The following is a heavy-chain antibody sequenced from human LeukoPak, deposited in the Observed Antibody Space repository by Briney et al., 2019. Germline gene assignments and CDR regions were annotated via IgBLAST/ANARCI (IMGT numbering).Heavy chain of an antibody. V-gene: IGHV4-38-2*02. J-gene: IGHJ4*02. D-gene: IGHD5-24*01. CDR1: DSSISNNNY. Sequence: SETLSLTCTVSDSSISNNNYWVWIRQPPGKGLEWIGTIYHSGNTYYNPPLKSRVTISVDTSKNQLSLNLRYVTAADTALYYCARAGQWLLGLDYWGQGTPVTVSS. CDR2: IYHSGNT. CDR3: ARAGQWLLGLDY.